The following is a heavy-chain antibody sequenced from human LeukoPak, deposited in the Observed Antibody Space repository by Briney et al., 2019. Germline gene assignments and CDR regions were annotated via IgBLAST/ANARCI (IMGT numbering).Heavy chain of an antibody. D-gene: IGHD2-2*01. CDR3: ATHIVVVPAALGWFDP. Sequence: GGSLRLSCAASGFTFSSYWMSWVRQAPGKGLEWVANIKQDGSEKYYVDSVKGRFTISRDNAKNSLYLQMNSLRAEDTAVYYCATHIVVVPAALGWFDPWGQGTLVTVSS. CDR2: IKQDGSEK. V-gene: IGHV3-7*01. J-gene: IGHJ5*02. CDR1: GFTFSSYW.